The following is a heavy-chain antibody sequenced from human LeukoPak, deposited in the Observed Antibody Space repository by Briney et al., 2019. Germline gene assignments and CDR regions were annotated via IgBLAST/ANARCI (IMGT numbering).Heavy chain of an antibody. J-gene: IGHJ4*02. CDR3: ARDWQQQLDY. CDR1: GFTVSSNY. CDR2: IYSGGST. Sequence: GGSLRLSCAASGFTVSSNYMSWVRQAPGKGLEWVSVIYSGGSTYCADSVKGRFTISRDNSKNTLYLQMNSLGAEDTAVYYCARDWQQQLDYWGQGTLVTVSS. V-gene: IGHV3-66*01. D-gene: IGHD6-13*01.